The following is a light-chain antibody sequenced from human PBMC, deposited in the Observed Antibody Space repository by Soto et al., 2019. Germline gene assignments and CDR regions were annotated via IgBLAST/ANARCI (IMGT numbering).Light chain of an antibody. V-gene: IGKV2-24*01. CDR2: KVS. J-gene: IGKJ1*01. CDR1: QSPVDGDGITS. Sequence: DIVMTQTPLSLRVTLGQPASISCSSSQSPVDGDGITSLSWLHQRPGQPPRLLIYKVSNRFSGDPDRFSGSGAGTDFTLKINPVEAEDAGVYYCMQDALYSTFGQGNKVEIK. CDR3: MQDALYST.